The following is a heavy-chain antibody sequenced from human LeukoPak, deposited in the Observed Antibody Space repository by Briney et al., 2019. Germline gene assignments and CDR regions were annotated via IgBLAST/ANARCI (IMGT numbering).Heavy chain of an antibody. Sequence: PSETLSLTCAVYGGSFSGYYWSWIRQPPGKGLEWIGEINHSGSTNYNPSLKSRVTISVDTSKNQFSLKLSSVTAADTAVYYCATLGYCSGGSCSSRGYWGQGTLVTVSS. V-gene: IGHV4-34*01. CDR2: INHSGST. CDR1: GGSFSGYY. CDR3: ATLGYCSGGSCSSRGY. J-gene: IGHJ4*02. D-gene: IGHD2-15*01.